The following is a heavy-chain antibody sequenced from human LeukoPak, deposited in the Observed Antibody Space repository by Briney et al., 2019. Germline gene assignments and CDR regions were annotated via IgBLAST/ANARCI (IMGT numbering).Heavy chain of an antibody. D-gene: IGHD7-27*01. V-gene: IGHV5-51*01. Sequence: GESLKISRKGSGYSFNTYWIGWGRQIPGEGPGGVGVTYPGDSDTKYSPSFQGQVTISADKSISTAYLQWSSLKASDTAMYYCARPQDFGLTGMNAFDIWGQGTMVTVSS. CDR3: ARPQDFGLTGMNAFDI. J-gene: IGHJ3*02. CDR2: TYPGDSDT. CDR1: GYSFNTYW.